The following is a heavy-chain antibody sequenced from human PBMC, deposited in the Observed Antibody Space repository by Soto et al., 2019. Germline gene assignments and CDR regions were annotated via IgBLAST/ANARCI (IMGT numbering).Heavy chain of an antibody. V-gene: IGHV3-21*01. D-gene: IGHD6-13*01. CDR3: ERDRQSTPWYAADV. CDR1: GFTFSSYS. Sequence: GGSLRLSCEGSGFTFSSYSMNWARQAPGKGLEWVSSISGSGGYIYYADSVKGRFTISRDNAKNSLYLQMTSLRDEDTALYYCERDRQSTPWYAADVWGQGSLVTVSS. CDR2: ISGSGGYI. J-gene: IGHJ4*02.